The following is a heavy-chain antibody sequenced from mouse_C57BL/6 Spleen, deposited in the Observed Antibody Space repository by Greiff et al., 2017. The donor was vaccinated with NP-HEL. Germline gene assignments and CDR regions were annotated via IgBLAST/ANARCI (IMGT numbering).Heavy chain of an antibody. CDR1: GYTFTSYW. D-gene: IGHD1-1*01. J-gene: IGHJ1*03. CDR2: INPSNGGT. V-gene: IGHV1-53*01. Sequence: QVQLQQPGTELVKPGASVKLSCKASGYTFTSYWMHWVKQRPGQGLEWIGNINPSNGGTNYNEKFKSKATLTVDKSSSTAYMQLSSLTSEDSAVYYCARQTSYYGSLYWYFDVWGTGTTVTVSS. CDR3: ARQTSYYGSLYWYFDV.